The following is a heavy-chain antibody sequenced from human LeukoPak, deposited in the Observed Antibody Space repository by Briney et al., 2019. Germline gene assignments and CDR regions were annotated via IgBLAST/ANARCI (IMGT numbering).Heavy chain of an antibody. J-gene: IGHJ6*03. CDR2: IYYSGST. CDR3: ARLDYYYMDV. Sequence: SETLSLTCTVSGGSISSSSYYWGWIRQPPGKGLEWIGSIYYSGSTYYNPSLKSRVTISVDTSKNQFSLKLSSVTAADTAVYYCARLDYYYMDVWGKGTTVTISS. V-gene: IGHV4-39*01. CDR1: GGSISSSSYY.